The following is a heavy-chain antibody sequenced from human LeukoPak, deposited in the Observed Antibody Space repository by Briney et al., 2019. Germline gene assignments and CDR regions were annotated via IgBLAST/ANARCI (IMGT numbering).Heavy chain of an antibody. CDR3: ARRGGCSSTSCYTVIDAFDI. D-gene: IGHD2-2*02. V-gene: IGHV4-39*07. Sequence: SETLSLTCSVSGGSISTSSYYWGWIRQPPGKGLEWIGSIYYSGSTYYKPSLKSRVTMSIDTSKNQFSLKLSSVTAADTAVYYCARRGGCSSTSCYTVIDAFDIWGQGTMVTVSS. CDR1: GGSISTSSYY. CDR2: IYYSGST. J-gene: IGHJ3*02.